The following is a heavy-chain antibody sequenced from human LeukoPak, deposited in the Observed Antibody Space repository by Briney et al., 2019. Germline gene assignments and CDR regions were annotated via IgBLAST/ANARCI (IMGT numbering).Heavy chain of an antibody. CDR2: ITGSGGTT. D-gene: IGHD2-2*01. CDR3: EKHATEGGSSSTSSGDY. CDR1: GFTFSTYA. V-gene: IGHV3-23*01. J-gene: IGHJ4*02. Sequence: GGSLRLSCAASGFTFSTYAMSWVCQAPGKGLNWVSTITGSGGTTYYADSVKGRFTISRDNSKNTLFLQMHSLRAEDTAIYYCEKHATEGGSSSTSSGDYWGQGTLVTVSS.